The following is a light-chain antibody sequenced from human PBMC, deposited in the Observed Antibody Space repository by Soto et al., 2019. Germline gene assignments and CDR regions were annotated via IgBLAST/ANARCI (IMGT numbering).Light chain of an antibody. V-gene: IGKV3-20*01. Sequence: EIVLTQSPGTLSLSPGERATLSCRASQSVSSSYLAWYQQKPGQAPRLLIYGASSRATGIPDRFSGSGTGTDFTLTISRLEPEDFAVYYCQQYGSSPPGLFPVGPGTKVDIK. CDR3: QQYGSSPPGLFP. CDR2: GAS. J-gene: IGKJ3*01. CDR1: QSVSSSY.